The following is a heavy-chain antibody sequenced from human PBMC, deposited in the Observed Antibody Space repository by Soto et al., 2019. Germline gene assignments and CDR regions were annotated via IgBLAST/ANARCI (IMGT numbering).Heavy chain of an antibody. V-gene: IGHV1-18*01. Sequence: QIQLVQSGPEVKKPGASVKVSCKASGYTFTTYGISWVRQAPGQGLEWMGWISGYNGQTNYAQKFRGRVTITTDTTTGTAYMEMRRLRSDETATYYCARDGWKGLWVEGMNAMDVWGQGTTVTASS. CDR3: ARDGWKGLWVEGMNAMDV. D-gene: IGHD5-18*01. CDR1: GYTFTTYG. CDR2: ISGYNGQT. J-gene: IGHJ6*02.